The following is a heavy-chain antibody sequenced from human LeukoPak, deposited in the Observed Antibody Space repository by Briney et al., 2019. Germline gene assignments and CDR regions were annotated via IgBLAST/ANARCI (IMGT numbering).Heavy chain of an antibody. J-gene: IGHJ5*02. Sequence: ASVKVSCKVSGYTLTELSMHWVRQAPGKGLEWMGGFDPEDGETIYAQKFQGRVTMTEDTSTDTAYMELSSPRSEDTAVYYCATAFPRPLYSGYDYWFDPWGQGTLVTVSS. CDR3: ATAFPRPLYSGYDYWFDP. D-gene: IGHD5-12*01. CDR1: GYTLTELS. CDR2: FDPEDGET. V-gene: IGHV1-24*01.